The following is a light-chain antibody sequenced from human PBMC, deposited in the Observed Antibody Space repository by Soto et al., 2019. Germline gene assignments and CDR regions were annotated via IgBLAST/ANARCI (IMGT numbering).Light chain of an antibody. Sequence: QSVLTQPRSVSGSPGQSVTISCTGTSSDVGNYNYVSWYQQHPGKAPKVMIYDVSKRPSGVPDRFSGSKSGNTASLTISGLQAEDEADYYCCSYVGSSSYVFGTGTKLTVL. CDR2: DVS. CDR3: CSYVGSSSYV. V-gene: IGLV2-11*01. CDR1: SSDVGNYNY. J-gene: IGLJ1*01.